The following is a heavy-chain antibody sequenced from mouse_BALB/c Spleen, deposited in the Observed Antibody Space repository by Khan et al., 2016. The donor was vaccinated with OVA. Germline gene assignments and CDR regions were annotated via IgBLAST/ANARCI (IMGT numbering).Heavy chain of an antibody. V-gene: IGHV1-4*01. J-gene: IGHJ3*01. CDR1: GYTFTSYT. CDR2: INPSNGYT. Sequence: QVQLKESGAELARPGASVKMSCKASGYTFTSYTIHWIKKRPGQGLEWIGYINPSNGYTNYNQKFKDKATLTTDKSSTTAYLQLSSLTSDDSAVYTGVKDWANHRNDGWFAYWGQGTLVTVSA. D-gene: IGHD2-14*01. CDR3: VKDWANHRNDGWFAY.